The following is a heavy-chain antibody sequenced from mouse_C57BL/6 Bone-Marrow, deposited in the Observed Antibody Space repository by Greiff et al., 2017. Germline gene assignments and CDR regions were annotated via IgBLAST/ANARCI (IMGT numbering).Heavy chain of an antibody. Sequence: QDQLQQSGAELVRPGASVKLSCKASGYTFTDYYINWVKQRPGQGLEWIARIYPGSGNTYYNEKFKGMATLTAEKSSSTAYRQLSSLTSEDSAVYYCARSGGLRFYAMDYWGQGTSVTVSS. V-gene: IGHV1-76*01. CDR1: GYTFTDYY. CDR2: IYPGSGNT. CDR3: ARSGGLRFYAMDY. D-gene: IGHD2-2*01. J-gene: IGHJ4*01.